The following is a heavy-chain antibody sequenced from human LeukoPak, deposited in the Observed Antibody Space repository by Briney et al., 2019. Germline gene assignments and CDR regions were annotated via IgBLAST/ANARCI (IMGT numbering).Heavy chain of an antibody. D-gene: IGHD3-3*01. CDR2: ISAYNGNT. J-gene: IGHJ5*02. Sequence: ASVKVSCKASGYTFTSYGISWVRQAPGQGPEWMGWISAYNGNTNYAQKLQGRVTMTTDTSTSTAYMELRSLRSDDTAVYYSARDTFWSGPHWFDPWGQGTLVTVSS. CDR1: GYTFTSYG. CDR3: ARDTFWSGPHWFDP. V-gene: IGHV1-18*01.